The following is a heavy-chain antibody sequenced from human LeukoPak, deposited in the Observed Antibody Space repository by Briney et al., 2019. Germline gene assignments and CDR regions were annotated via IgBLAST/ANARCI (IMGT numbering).Heavy chain of an antibody. CDR2: IYYSGST. CDR3: ARRGIAAAGTAFDI. Sequence: SETLSLTCTVSGGSISSSNYYWGWIRQPPGQGLEWIGNIYYSGSTYYNPSLKSRVTISVDTSKNQFSLKLSSVTAADTAVYYCARRGIAAAGTAFDIWGQGTMVTVSS. V-gene: IGHV4-39*01. D-gene: IGHD6-13*01. CDR1: GGSISSSNYY. J-gene: IGHJ3*02.